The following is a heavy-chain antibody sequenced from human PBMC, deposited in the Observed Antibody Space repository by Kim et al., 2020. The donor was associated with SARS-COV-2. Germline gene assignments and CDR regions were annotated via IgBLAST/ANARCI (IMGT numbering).Heavy chain of an antibody. V-gene: IGHV4-39*01. CDR2: IYYSGST. CDR3: ARKTPLYYFDY. Sequence: SETLSLTCTVSGGSISSSSYYWGWIRQPPGKGLEWIGSIYYSGSTYYNPSLKSRVTISVDTSKNQFSLKLSSVTAADTAVYYCARKTPLYYFDYWGQGTLVTVSS. J-gene: IGHJ4*02. D-gene: IGHD2-15*01. CDR1: GGSISSSSYY.